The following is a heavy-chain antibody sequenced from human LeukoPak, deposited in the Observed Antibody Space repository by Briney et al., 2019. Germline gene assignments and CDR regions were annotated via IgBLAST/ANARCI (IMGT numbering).Heavy chain of an antibody. CDR1: GYTFTSYD. V-gene: IGHV1-8*01. Sequence: ASVKVSCKASGYTFTSYDINWVRQATGQGLEWMGWMNPNSGNTGYAQKFQGRVTMTRNTSISTAYMELSSPRSEDTAVYYCARSHHYCSGGSCYSIDYWGQGTLVTVSS. CDR2: MNPNSGNT. CDR3: ARSHHYCSGGSCYSIDY. D-gene: IGHD2-15*01. J-gene: IGHJ4*02.